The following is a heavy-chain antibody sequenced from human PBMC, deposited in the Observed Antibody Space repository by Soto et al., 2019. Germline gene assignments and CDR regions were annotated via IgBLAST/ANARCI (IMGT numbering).Heavy chain of an antibody. J-gene: IGHJ4*02. CDR3: ARVRWDQPWVFDY. D-gene: IGHD1-26*01. Sequence: SETLSLTCTVYGGSFSAYYWSWIRQPPGKGLEWIGEINHSGSTNYNPSLKSRVTISVDTSKNQFSLKLTSVTAADTAVYYCARVRWDQPWVFDYWGQGTLVTVSS. CDR1: GGSFSAYY. CDR2: INHSGST. V-gene: IGHV4-34*01.